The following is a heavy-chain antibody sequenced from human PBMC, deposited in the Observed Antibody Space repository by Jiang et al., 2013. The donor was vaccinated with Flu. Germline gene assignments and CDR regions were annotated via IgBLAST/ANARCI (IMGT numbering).Heavy chain of an antibody. CDR3: ASVPSGSYLDFDY. D-gene: IGHD1-26*01. Sequence: LQGRVTMTTDTSTSTAYMELRSLRSDDTAVYYCASVPSGSYLDFDYWGQGTLVTVSS. J-gene: IGHJ4*02. V-gene: IGHV1-18*01.